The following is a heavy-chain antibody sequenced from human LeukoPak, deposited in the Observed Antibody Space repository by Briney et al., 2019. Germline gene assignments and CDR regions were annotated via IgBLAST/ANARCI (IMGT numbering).Heavy chain of an antibody. CDR2: IKQDGSEK. V-gene: IGHV3-7*03. CDR1: GFTFDDHG. Sequence: GGSLRLSCAASGFTFDDHGMSWVRQAPGKGLEWVANIKQDGSEKYYVDSVKGRFTISRDNAKNSLYLQMNSLRAEDTAVYYCARSRFSGYYYGALDYWGQGTLVTVSS. D-gene: IGHD3-22*01. CDR3: ARSRFSGYYYGALDY. J-gene: IGHJ4*02.